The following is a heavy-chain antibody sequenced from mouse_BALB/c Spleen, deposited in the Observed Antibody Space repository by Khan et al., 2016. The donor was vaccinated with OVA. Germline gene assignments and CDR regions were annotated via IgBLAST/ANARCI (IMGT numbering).Heavy chain of an antibody. D-gene: IGHD2-2*01. J-gene: IGHJ4*01. CDR2: INTYTGEP. CDR3: ARVGYAGTMDY. V-gene: IGHV9-3-1*01. CDR1: GYTFTNNG. Sequence: LVESGPELRKPGETVKISCKASGYTFTNNGMNWVKQNPGKGLKWMGWINTYTGEPTFVDDFKGRVAFSLETSATTAYLQINNLKNEDTATYFCARVGYAGTMDYWGQGTSVTVSS.